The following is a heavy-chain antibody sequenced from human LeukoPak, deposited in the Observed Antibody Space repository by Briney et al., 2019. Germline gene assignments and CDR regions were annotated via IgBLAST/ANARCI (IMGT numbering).Heavy chain of an antibody. V-gene: IGHV4-4*07. CDR1: GGSISSYY. CDR2: IYASGST. CDR3: AREPGSGSYDWFDP. Sequence: SSETLSLTCTVSGGSISSYYWSWIRQPAGKELEWIGRIYASGSTNYNPSLKSRVTISVDTSKNQFSLKLSSVTAADTAVYYCAREPGSGSYDWFDPWGQGTLVTVSS. D-gene: IGHD1-26*01. J-gene: IGHJ5*02.